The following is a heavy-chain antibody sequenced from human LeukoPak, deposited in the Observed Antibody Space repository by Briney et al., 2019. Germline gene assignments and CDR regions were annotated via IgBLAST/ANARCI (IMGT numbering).Heavy chain of an antibody. J-gene: IGHJ4*02. CDR3: AKGSYYDSSGSFYFDY. CDR1: GFTVSSNY. Sequence: GGSLRLSCAASGFTVSSNYMSWVRQAPGKGLEWVSVIYSGGSTYYADSVKGRFTISRDNSKNTLYLQMNSLRAEDTAVYYCAKGSYYDSSGSFYFDYWGQGTLVTVSS. D-gene: IGHD3-22*01. V-gene: IGHV3-53*01. CDR2: IYSGGST.